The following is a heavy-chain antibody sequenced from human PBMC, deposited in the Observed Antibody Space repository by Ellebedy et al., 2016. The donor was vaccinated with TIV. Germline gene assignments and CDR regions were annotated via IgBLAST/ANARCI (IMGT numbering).Heavy chain of an antibody. J-gene: IGHJ4*02. Sequence: PGGSLRLSCAGSGFTFSDYWMSWVRQAPGKGLEWVANIKQDGSETWYVDSVKGRFTISRDNARTCLSLQMDSLRAEDTAVYYCARDRGERGLLSFFDLWGQGTLVTVST. CDR2: IKQDGSET. CDR3: ARDRGERGLLSFFDL. CDR1: GFTFSDYW. V-gene: IGHV3-7*01. D-gene: IGHD3-10*01.